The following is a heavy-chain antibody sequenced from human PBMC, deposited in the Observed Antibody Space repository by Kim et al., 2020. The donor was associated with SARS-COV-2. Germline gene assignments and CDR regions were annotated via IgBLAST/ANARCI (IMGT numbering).Heavy chain of an antibody. Sequence: SETLSLTCTVSGGSISSSSYYWGWIRQPPGKGLEWIGSIYYSGSTYYNPSLKSRVTISVDTSKNQFSLKLSSVTAADTAVYYCARHRKPVPAAMWSWFDPWGQGTLVTVSS. V-gene: IGHV4-39*01. CDR2: IYYSGST. CDR3: ARHRKPVPAAMWSWFDP. D-gene: IGHD2-2*01. CDR1: GGSISSSSYY. J-gene: IGHJ5*02.